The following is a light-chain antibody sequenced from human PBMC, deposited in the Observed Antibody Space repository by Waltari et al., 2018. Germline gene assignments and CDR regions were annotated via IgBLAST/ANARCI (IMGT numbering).Light chain of an antibody. CDR1: QGIGND. Sequence: AIQMAQSPSSLSAYVGDRATISCRTSQGIGNDLGWYQQKPGKAPKLLIYAASSLQSGVSSRFSGSGSGTEFTLTISSLQPEDFATYYCLQDYDYPFTFGPGTKVDLK. CDR2: AAS. V-gene: IGKV1-6*01. J-gene: IGKJ3*01. CDR3: LQDYDYPFT.